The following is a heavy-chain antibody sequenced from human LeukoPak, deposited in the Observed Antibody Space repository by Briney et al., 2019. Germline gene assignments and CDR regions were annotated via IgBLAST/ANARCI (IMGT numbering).Heavy chain of an antibody. CDR2: INPNSGGT. Sequence: ASVKVSCKASGCTFTGYYMHWVRQAPGQGLEWMGWINPNSGGTNYAQKFQGRVTMTRDTSISTAYMELSRLRSDDTAVYYCASWRPLLLWFGEPSFDYWGQGTLVTVSS. CDR3: ASWRPLLLWFGEPSFDY. V-gene: IGHV1-2*02. D-gene: IGHD3-10*01. CDR1: GCTFTGYY. J-gene: IGHJ4*02.